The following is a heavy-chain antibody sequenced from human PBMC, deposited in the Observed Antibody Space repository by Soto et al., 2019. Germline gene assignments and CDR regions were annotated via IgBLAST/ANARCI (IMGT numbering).Heavy chain of an antibody. CDR3: ASYYYDSSVYYPAGFQH. CDR1: SGSISSSNW. D-gene: IGHD3-22*01. Sequence: QVQLQESGPGLVKPSGTLSLTCAVSSGSISSSNWWSWVRQPPGKGLEWIGEIYHSGSTNYNSSLKSRVTISVDKSKNQFSLKLSSVTAADTAVYYCASYYYDSSVYYPAGFQHWGQGTLVTVSS. CDR2: IYHSGST. J-gene: IGHJ1*01. V-gene: IGHV4-4*02.